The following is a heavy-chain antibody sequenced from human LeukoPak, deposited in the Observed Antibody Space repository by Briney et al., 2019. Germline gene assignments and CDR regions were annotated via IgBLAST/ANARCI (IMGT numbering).Heavy chain of an antibody. V-gene: IGHV3-30*04. J-gene: IGHJ2*01. CDR3: ARENVGAPDY. D-gene: IGHD1-26*01. CDR1: GFTFSSYA. CDR2: ISYDGSNK. Sequence: GRSLRLSCAASGFTFSSYAMHWVRQAPGKGLEWVAVISYDGSNKYYADSVKGRFTISRDNSKNTLYLQMNSLRAEDTAVYYCARENVGAPDYWGRGTLVTVSS.